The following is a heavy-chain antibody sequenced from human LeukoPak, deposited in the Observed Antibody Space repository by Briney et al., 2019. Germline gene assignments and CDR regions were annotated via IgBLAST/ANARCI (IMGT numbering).Heavy chain of an antibody. Sequence: GESLKISCEGAGYIFTSYWIGWVRQMPGKGLGWRGIIYPGDSDTRYSPSFQGQVTTSAAKSISTASLQWRTLKASDTAMYHCARIASDYYYYYYMDVWGKGTTVTVSS. CDR3: ARIASDYYYYYYMDV. CDR1: GYIFTSYW. V-gene: IGHV5-51*01. J-gene: IGHJ6*03. D-gene: IGHD2-21*02. CDR2: IYPGDSDT.